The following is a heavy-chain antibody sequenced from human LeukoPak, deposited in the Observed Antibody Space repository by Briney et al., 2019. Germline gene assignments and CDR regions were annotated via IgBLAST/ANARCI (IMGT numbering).Heavy chain of an antibody. D-gene: IGHD3-3*01. V-gene: IGHV1-8*01. CDR2: MNPNSGNT. Sequence: ASVKVSCKASGYTFTSYDINWVRQATGQGLEWMGWMNPNSGNTGYAQKFQGRVTMTRNTSISTAYMELSSLRSEDTAVYYCARGARGRRRATIFGITSHYYYYMDVWGKGTTVTVSS. CDR1: GYTFTSYD. J-gene: IGHJ6*03. CDR3: ARGARGRRRATIFGITSHYYYYMDV.